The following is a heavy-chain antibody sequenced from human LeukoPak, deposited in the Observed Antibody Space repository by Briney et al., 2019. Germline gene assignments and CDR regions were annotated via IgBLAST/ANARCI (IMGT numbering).Heavy chain of an antibody. CDR1: GYPISGGYY. CDR2: IYHSGST. V-gene: IGHV4-38-2*01. D-gene: IGHD6-13*01. Sequence: PSGTLSLTCAVSGYPISGGYYWGWIRQPPGRGLEWIGNIYHSGSTYYNPSLKSRVAISVDTSKNQFSLKLSSVTAADTAVYYCARHQGRIAAAGIEGGFDYWGQGTLVTVSS. J-gene: IGHJ4*02. CDR3: ARHQGRIAAAGIEGGFDY.